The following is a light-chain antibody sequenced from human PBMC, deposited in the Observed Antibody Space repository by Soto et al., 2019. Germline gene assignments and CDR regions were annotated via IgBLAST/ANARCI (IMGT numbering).Light chain of an antibody. CDR2: ASS. CDR3: SLYTTASTYV. CDR1: SSDVGSYNY. J-gene: IGLJ1*01. Sequence: QSVLTQPASVSGSPGQSITISCTGTSSDVGSYNYVSWYQHHPGKAPRLMIYASSNRPSGVSHRFSGSRSGNTASLTISGLQAEDEADYYCSLYTTASTYVFGTGTKVTVL. V-gene: IGLV2-14*01.